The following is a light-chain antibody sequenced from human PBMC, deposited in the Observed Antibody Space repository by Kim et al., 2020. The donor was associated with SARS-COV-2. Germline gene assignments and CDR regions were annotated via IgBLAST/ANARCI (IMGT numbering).Light chain of an antibody. J-gene: IGKJ1*01. CDR2: GSS. Sequence: SPGERATPSCRASQSVNSNYLAWYQQKPGQAPRLLIYGSSSRASGIPDRFSGSGSGTDFTLTISRLEPEDFAVYYCQQYSNFPRTFGQGTKVDIK. CDR3: QQYSNFPRT. CDR1: QSVNSNY. V-gene: IGKV3-20*01.